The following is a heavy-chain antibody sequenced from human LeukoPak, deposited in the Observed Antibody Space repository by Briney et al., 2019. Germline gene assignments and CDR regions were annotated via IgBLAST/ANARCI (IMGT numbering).Heavy chain of an antibody. D-gene: IGHD5-24*01. CDR3: AKAIEMATPPGDDAFDI. CDR2: IYSGGDT. J-gene: IGHJ3*02. V-gene: IGHV3-53*01. Sequence: GGSLRLSCAASGFTVSSHYMSWVRQAPGKGLEWVSVIYSGGDTFYADSVKGRFTISRDNSENTLYLQMNRVRVEDTAVYYCAKAIEMATPPGDDAFDIWGQGTMVTVSS. CDR1: GFTVSSHY.